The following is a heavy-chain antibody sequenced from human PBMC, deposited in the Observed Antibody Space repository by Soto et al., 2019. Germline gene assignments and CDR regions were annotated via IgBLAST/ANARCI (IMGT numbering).Heavy chain of an antibody. V-gene: IGHV4-31*01. J-gene: IGHJ4*02. CDR3: ARVVWSAGLVVVPAAMSYFDS. CDR1: GASISSGNYY. Sequence: SETLSLTCTVSGASISSGNYYWSWIRQHPGKGLEWIGYIFYRGFTYYNPSLKSQISISVDTSRNQFSLKLSSVTAADTAVYYCARVVWSAGLVVVPAAMSYFDSWGQGSLVTVS. CDR2: IFYRGFT. D-gene: IGHD2-2*01.